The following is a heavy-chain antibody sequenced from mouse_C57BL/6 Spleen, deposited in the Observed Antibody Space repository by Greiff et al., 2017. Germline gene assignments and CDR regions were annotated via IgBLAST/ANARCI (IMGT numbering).Heavy chain of an antibody. CDR2: IRNKANGYTT. CDR1: GFTFTDYY. J-gene: IGHJ4*01. Sequence: EVHLVEPGGGLVQPGGSLSLSCAASGFTFTDYYMSWVRQPPGKALEWLGFIRNKANGYTTAYSASVKGRFTISRDNSQSILYLQRNALRAEDSATDYCARYKRDYYGSSYDMDYWGQGTSVTVSS. CDR3: ARYKRDYYGSSYDMDY. D-gene: IGHD1-1*01. V-gene: IGHV7-3*01.